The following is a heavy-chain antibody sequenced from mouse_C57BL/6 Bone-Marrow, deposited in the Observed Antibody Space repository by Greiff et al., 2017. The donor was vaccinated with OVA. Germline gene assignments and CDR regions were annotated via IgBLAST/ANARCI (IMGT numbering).Heavy chain of an antibody. J-gene: IGHJ3*01. CDR2: IDPSDSYT. D-gene: IGHD1-1*01. CDR3: AREGGLFPFAY. Sequence: QVQLQQPGAELVMPGASVKLSCKASGYTFTSYWMHWVKQRPGQGLEWIGEIDPSDSYTNYNQKFKGKSTLTVDKSSSTAYMQLSSLTSEDSAVYYCAREGGLFPFAYWGQGTLVTVSA. V-gene: IGHV1-69*01. CDR1: GYTFTSYW.